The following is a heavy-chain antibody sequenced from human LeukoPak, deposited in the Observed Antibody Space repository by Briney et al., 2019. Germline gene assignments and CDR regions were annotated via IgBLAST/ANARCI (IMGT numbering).Heavy chain of an antibody. CDR1: GFTVSSNY. CDR3: ARDRGIAAVGGRGMDV. Sequence: GGSLRLSCAASGFTVSSNYMSWVRQAPGKGLEWASVIYSGGSTYYADSVKGRFTISRDNSKHALYLQMNSLRAEDTAVYYCARDRGIAAVGGRGMDVWGQGTTVTVSS. CDR2: IYSGGST. D-gene: IGHD6-13*01. V-gene: IGHV3-53*01. J-gene: IGHJ6*02.